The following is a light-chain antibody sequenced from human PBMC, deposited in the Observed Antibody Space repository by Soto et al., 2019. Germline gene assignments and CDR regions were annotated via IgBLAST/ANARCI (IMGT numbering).Light chain of an antibody. CDR1: SSNIGAGYD. CDR2: GKS. V-gene: IGLV1-40*01. J-gene: IGLJ3*02. CDR3: QSYDSSLSAL. Sequence: QSVLTQPPSVSGAPGQRVTISCPGSSSNIGAGYDVHWYHQLPGTAPKLLIYGKSNRLSGVPDRFSGSKSGTSASLAITGLQAEDEADYYCQSYDSSLSALFGGGTKLTVL.